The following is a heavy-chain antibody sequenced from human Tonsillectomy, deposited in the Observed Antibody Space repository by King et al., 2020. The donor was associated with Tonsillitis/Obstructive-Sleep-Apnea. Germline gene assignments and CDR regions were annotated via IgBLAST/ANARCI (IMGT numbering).Heavy chain of an antibody. CDR1: GYSFTNYW. CDR3: AGHDTLGNLVGYYDMDV. CDR2: IYPGDSDT. V-gene: IGHV5-51*01. Sequence: VQLVESAAEVKKPGESLKISCKGSGYSFTNYWIGWVRQMPGKGLEWMGIIYPGDSDTRYSPSFQGQVTISADKSISTAYLQWSSLKASDTAIYYCAGHDTLGNLVGYYDMDVWGKGTTVTVSS. J-gene: IGHJ6*03. D-gene: IGHD2-2*01.